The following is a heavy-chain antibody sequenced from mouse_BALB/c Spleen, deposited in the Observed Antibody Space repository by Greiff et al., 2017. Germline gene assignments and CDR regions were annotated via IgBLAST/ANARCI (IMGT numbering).Heavy chain of an antibody. D-gene: IGHD2-14*01. CDR2: IWSGGST. CDR1: GFSLTSDD. Sequence: QVQLQQSGPGLVQPSQSLSITCTVSGFSLTSDDVHWVRQSPGRDLEWRVVIWSGGSTDYNAAFLSRLSISKHNSKSQVFFKKNSPQANDTAIYYCARASYYGYDSFDYWGQGTTVTVSS. CDR3: ARASYYGYDSFDY. J-gene: IGHJ2*01. V-gene: IGHV2-2*02.